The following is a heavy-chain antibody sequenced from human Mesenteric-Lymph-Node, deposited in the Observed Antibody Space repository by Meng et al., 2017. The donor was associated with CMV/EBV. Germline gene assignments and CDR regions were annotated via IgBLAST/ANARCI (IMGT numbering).Heavy chain of an antibody. D-gene: IGHD3-9*01. CDR2: IFTNTDGGTT. CDR1: GFTFSNYW. Sequence: GGSLRLSCAASGFTFSNYWMSWVRQVPGKGLEWVGRIFTNTDGGTTHYGAPVKDRFTISRDDSQNTVYLQMNSLKTEDTAVYYCTTYKAYDVLPAYTPGYWGQGTLVTVSS. CDR3: TTYKAYDVLPAYTPGY. J-gene: IGHJ4*02. V-gene: IGHV3-15*01.